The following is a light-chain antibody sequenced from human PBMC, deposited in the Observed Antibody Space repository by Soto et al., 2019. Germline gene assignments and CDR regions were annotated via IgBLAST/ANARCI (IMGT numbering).Light chain of an antibody. V-gene: IGKV1-39*01. CDR1: QSISNY. CDR3: QQSHSTPLT. CDR2: TAS. Sequence: DIQMTQSPSSLSASVVDRVTITCRASQSISNYLNWYQQKPGTAPKLLIYTASSLQSGVPSRFSGSGSGTDFTLTISSLQPEDFATYYCQQSHSTPLTFGGGTKVDIK. J-gene: IGKJ4*01.